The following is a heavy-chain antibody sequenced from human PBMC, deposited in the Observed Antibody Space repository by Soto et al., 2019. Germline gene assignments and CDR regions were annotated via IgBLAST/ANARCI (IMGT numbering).Heavy chain of an antibody. J-gene: IGHJ6*03. Sequence: GGSLRLSCAASGFTFSSYAMSWVRQAPGKGLEWVSAISGSGGSTYYADSVKGRFTISRDNSKNTLYLQMNSLRAEDTAVYYCAKPPDSSYYYYYYMDVWGKGTTVTVSS. V-gene: IGHV3-23*01. CDR2: ISGSGGST. CDR3: AKPPDSSYYYYYYMDV. CDR1: GFTFSSYA. D-gene: IGHD6-13*01.